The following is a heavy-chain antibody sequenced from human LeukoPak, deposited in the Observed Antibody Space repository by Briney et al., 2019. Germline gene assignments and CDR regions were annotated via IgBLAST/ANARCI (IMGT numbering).Heavy chain of an antibody. CDR2: TDKVGTGT. CDR3: ARDFGGSKVVGAGGD. D-gene: IGHD3-22*01. CDR1: GFNFNYYN. Sequence: GGSLGLSCAASGFNFNYYNMAWVRQAPGKGLSCLPTTDKVGTGTEHTDSVKGRFTITRDNAKNSLYLQMNSLRAEDTAVYYCARDFGGSKVVGAGGDWGQGTLVTVSS. J-gene: IGHJ4*02. V-gene: IGHV3-7*01.